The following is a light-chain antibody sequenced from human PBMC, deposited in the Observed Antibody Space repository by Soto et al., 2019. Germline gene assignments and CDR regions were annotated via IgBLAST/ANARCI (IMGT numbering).Light chain of an antibody. Sequence: SSELTQPPSVSVSPGQTASITCSGDKLGDKYACWYQQKPGQSPVLVIYEDSKRPSGIPGRFSGSNSRKTAPLTISGTQAMDEADYYCQAWDRSTDVFGTGTKVTVL. CDR3: QAWDRSTDV. J-gene: IGLJ1*01. CDR2: EDS. V-gene: IGLV3-1*01. CDR1: KLGDKY.